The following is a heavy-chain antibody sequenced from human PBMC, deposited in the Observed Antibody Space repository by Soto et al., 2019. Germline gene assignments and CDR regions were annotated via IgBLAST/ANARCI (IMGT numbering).Heavy chain of an antibody. V-gene: IGHV4-31*03. D-gene: IGHD4-17*01. CDR2: IYYSGST. Sequence: SETLSLTCTVSGGSVRSGGYYWSRISQHPGKGPEWIAFIYYSGSTYYNPSLKSRISISIDTSKNEFSLKLSSVTAADTAVYYCARESPYGAPPEYYYGMDVWGQGTTVTVSS. CDR1: GGSVRSGGYY. CDR3: ARESPYGAPPEYYYGMDV. J-gene: IGHJ6*02.